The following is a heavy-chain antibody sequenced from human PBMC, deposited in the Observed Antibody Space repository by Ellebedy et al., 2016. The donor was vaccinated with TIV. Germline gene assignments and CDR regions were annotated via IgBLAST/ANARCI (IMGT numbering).Heavy chain of an antibody. CDR3: ARSAGSGLDL. V-gene: IGHV1-2*02. Sequence: ASVKVSXXASGYTVPTFYMHWVRQAPGQGPEWMGWIKPNSGDTNYAQKFQGRVTMTSETSISTAYMELSGLRSDDTAVYYCARSAGSGLDLWGQGTLVTVSS. CDR1: GYTVPTFY. D-gene: IGHD2-15*01. J-gene: IGHJ5*02. CDR2: IKPNSGDT.